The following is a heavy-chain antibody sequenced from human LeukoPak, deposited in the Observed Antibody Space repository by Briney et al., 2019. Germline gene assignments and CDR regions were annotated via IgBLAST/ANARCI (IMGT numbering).Heavy chain of an antibody. Sequence: GGSLRLSCAASGFTVSSNYMSWVRQAPGKALEWVSVIYSGGSTYYADSVKGRFTISRDNSKNTLYLQMNSLRAEDTAVYYCARGQDTAMVNFDYWGQGTLVTVSS. D-gene: IGHD5-18*01. CDR2: IYSGGST. J-gene: IGHJ4*02. V-gene: IGHV3-53*01. CDR3: ARGQDTAMVNFDY. CDR1: GFTVSSNY.